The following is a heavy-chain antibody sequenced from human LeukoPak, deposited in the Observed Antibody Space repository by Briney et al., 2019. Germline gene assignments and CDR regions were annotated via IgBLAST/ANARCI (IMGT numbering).Heavy chain of an antibody. CDR3: AKAPTFCGGDCYSRTKAYYFDY. CDR1: GFTFSSYA. Sequence: GGSLRLSCAASGFTFSSYAMTWVRQAPGKGLEWVSALSGNGGSTYYADSVKGRFTISRDNSKNTLYLHMNSLRAEDTAVYYCAKAPTFCGGDCYSRTKAYYFDYWGQGTLVTVSS. V-gene: IGHV3-23*01. J-gene: IGHJ4*02. D-gene: IGHD2-21*02. CDR2: LSGNGGST.